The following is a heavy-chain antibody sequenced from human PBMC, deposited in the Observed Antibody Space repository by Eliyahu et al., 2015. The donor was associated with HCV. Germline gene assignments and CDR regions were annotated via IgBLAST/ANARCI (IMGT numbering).Heavy chain of an antibody. D-gene: IGHD6-13*01. CDR2: TYYRSKWYN. V-gene: IGHV6-1*01. CDR3: ARDQGRSSSWYEPLDP. J-gene: IGHJ5*02. CDR1: GXSVXSNSXX. Sequence: QVQLQQSGPGLVKPSQTLSLTCXISGXSVXSNSXXWNWIRQSPSRGLEWLGRTYYRSKWYNDYAVSVKSRITIDPDTSKNQFSLQLNSVTPEDTAVYYCARDQGRSSSWYEPLDPWGQGTLVTVSS.